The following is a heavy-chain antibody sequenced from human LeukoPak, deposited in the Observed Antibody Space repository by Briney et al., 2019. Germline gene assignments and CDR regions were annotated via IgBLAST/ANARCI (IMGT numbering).Heavy chain of an antibody. CDR1: RFTLDDYG. V-gene: IGHV3-20*04. D-gene: IGHD3-22*01. Sequence: GGSLRLSRAASRFTLDDYGMSWVRQAPGKGLELVSGINWNGGSTGYADSVKGRFTISRDNAKNSLYLQMNSLRAEDTALYYCARTSGDYYDSSGIYWGQGTLVTVSS. CDR2: INWNGGST. CDR3: ARTSGDYYDSSGIY. J-gene: IGHJ4*02.